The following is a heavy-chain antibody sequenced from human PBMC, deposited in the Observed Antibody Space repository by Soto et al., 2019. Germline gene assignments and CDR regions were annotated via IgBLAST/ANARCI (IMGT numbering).Heavy chain of an antibody. CDR1: GYTFTGYY. CDR2: INPNSGGT. D-gene: IGHD3-16*02. CDR3: ARGPQREAKYDYVWGSYPRCFDP. V-gene: IGHV1-2*04. Sequence: QVQLVQSGAEVKKPGASVKVSCKASGYTFTGYYMHWVRQAPGQGLEWMGWINPNSGGTNYAQKFQGWVTMTRDTSISIAYMELSRQRSDDAAVYYGARGPQREAKYDYVWGSYPRCFDPWGQGTLVTGSS. J-gene: IGHJ5*02.